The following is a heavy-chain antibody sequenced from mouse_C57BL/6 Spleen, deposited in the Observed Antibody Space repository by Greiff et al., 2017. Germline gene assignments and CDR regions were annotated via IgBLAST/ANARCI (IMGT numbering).Heavy chain of an antibody. J-gene: IGHJ2*01. CDR3: ARRYYSNFYDY. CDR2: IDPSDSYT. V-gene: IGHV1-69*01. CDR1: GYTFTSYW. Sequence: QVQLQQPGAELVMPGASVKLSCKASGYTFTSYWMHWVKQRPGQGLEWIGEIDPSDSYTNYNQKFKGKSTLTVDKSSSTAYMQLSSLTSEDSAVYYCARRYYSNFYDYWGQGTTLTVSS. D-gene: IGHD2-5*01.